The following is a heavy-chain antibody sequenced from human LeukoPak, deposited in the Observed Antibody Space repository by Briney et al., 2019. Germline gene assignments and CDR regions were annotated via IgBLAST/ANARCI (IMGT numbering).Heavy chain of an antibody. V-gene: IGHV3-23*01. CDR3: AKDRLDGIFQH. J-gene: IGHJ1*01. D-gene: IGHD1-26*01. CDR2: ISGSGGST. CDR1: GFTFSSYG. Sequence: GGSLRLSCAASGFTFSSYGMSWVRQAPGKGLEWVSAISGSGGSTYYADSVKGRFTISRDNSKNTLYLQMNSLRAEDTAVYYCAKDRLDGIFQHWGQGTLVTVSS.